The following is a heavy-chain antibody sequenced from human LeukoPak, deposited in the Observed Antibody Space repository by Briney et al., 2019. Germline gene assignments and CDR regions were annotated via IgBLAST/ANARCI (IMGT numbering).Heavy chain of an antibody. CDR1: GGSISSYY. J-gene: IGHJ5*02. V-gene: IGHV4-59*12. Sequence: SETLSLTCTVSGGSISSYYWSWIRQPLGKGLEWIGYIYYSGSTNYNSSLKSRVTISVDTSKNQFSLKLSSVTAADTAVYYCAREPTYYDILTGYSRIGWFDPWGQGTLVTVSS. CDR2: IYYSGST. CDR3: AREPTYYDILTGYSRIGWFDP. D-gene: IGHD3-9*01.